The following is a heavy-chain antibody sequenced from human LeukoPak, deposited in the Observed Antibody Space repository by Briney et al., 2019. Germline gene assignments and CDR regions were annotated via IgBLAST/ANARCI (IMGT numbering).Heavy chain of an antibody. J-gene: IGHJ1*01. D-gene: IGHD4-11*01. CDR2: RCDDGRD. V-gene: IGHV4-59*03. CDR1: GVSISTSC. Sequence: PSETLSLTCTVPGVSISTSCWSWIRQSPGRGLEWVGYRCDDGRDLYNPSLRSRVSRVTISVDASEKQFSLSLRSVTAADTAMYYCARTTRVTPDGRAEYFEDWGQGTLVIVSS. CDR3: ARTTRVTPDGRAEYFED.